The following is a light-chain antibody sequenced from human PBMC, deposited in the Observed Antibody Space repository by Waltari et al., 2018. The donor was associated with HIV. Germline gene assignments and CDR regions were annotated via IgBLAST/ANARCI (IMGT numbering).Light chain of an antibody. V-gene: IGLV2-8*01. CDR2: EFS. J-gene: IGLJ3*02. CDR3: SSYAGRITWM. Sequence: QSALTQPPSASGSPGQSVTISCTGTSTDVGCYNSVSWYQQHPGKAPKLMFYEFSQRPSGVPDRSSGPKSGNTASLTVSGLQAEDEADYYCSSYAGRITWMFGGGTKLTVL. CDR1: STDVGCYNS.